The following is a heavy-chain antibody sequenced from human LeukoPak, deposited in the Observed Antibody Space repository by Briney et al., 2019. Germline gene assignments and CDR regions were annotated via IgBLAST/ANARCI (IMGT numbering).Heavy chain of an antibody. J-gene: IGHJ4*02. CDR1: GFSVSDNC. D-gene: IGHD6-19*01. CDR2: ISYDGSNK. Sequence: GGSLRLSCATSGFSVSDNCMTWVRQAPDKGLEWVAVISYDGSNKYYADSVKGRFTISRDNSKNTLYLQMNSLRAEDTAVYYCAKDRAKYSSGWYFDYWGQGTLVTVSS. CDR3: AKDRAKYSSGWYFDY. V-gene: IGHV3-30*18.